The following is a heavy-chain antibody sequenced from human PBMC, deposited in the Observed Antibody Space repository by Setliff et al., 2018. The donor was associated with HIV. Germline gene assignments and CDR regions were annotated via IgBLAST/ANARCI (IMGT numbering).Heavy chain of an antibody. Sequence: ASVKVSCKASGYTFTSYGVSWVRQAPGQGLEWMGWISAYNGNTNYAQKLQGRVTMTTDTSTSTAYMELRSLRSDDTAVYYCARFNIVRYFDWSPKYYFDYWGQGTLVTVSS. CDR3: ARFNIVRYFDWSPKYYFDY. J-gene: IGHJ4*02. D-gene: IGHD3-9*01. CDR2: ISAYNGNT. V-gene: IGHV1-18*01. CDR1: GYTFTSYG.